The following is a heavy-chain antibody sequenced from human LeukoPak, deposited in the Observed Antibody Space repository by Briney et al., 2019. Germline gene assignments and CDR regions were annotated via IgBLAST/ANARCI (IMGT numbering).Heavy chain of an antibody. J-gene: IGHJ4*02. CDR2: INPNSGGT. V-gene: IGHV1-2*02. Sequence: ASVKVSCKAPGYTFIVYYIHWVRQAPGQGLEWMGWINPNSGGTKYAQKFQGRFTVTRDTSISTAYMELSSLRSDDTAVYYCAREYPSLDVGIDYWGQGTLVTVSS. CDR3: AREYPSLDVGIDY. CDR1: GYTFIVYY. D-gene: IGHD1-26*01.